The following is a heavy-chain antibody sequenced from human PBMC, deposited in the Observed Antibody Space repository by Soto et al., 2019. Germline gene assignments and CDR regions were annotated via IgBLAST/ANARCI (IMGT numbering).Heavy chain of an antibody. V-gene: IGHV1-18*01. J-gene: IGHJ6*02. CDR1: GYTFSTYG. CDR2: INGYNGNT. CDR3: ARMGDGPYCYYGMDV. Sequence: QVQLVQSGAEVKKPGASVKVSCKASGYTFSTYGISWVRQAPGQGLEWMGWINGYNGNTNYAPKLQGRITRTTDTSTPTAYMELRSLRSDDTAVYYCARMGDGPYCYYGMDVWGQGTTVTVSS. D-gene: IGHD3-16*01.